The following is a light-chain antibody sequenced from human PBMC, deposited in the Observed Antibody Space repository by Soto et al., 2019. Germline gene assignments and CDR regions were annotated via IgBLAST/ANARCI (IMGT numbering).Light chain of an antibody. V-gene: IGKV1-8*01. Sequence: AIRMTQSPSSLSASTGDRVGITCRASQGISSYFAWYQQKPGTAPKLLIYDASSLESGVPSRFSGSGSGTEFTLTISSLQPDDYATYYCQQYSSYSRTFGQGTKVDI. CDR2: DAS. J-gene: IGKJ1*01. CDR1: QGISSY. CDR3: QQYSSYSRT.